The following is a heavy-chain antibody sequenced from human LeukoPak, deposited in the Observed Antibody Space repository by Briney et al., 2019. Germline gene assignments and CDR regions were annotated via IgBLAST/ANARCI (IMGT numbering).Heavy chain of an antibody. D-gene: IGHD1-26*01. J-gene: IGHJ4*02. CDR2: IYSGGST. CDR1: GFTFRTYA. CDR3: ARDQSFFDY. V-gene: IGHV3-66*02. Sequence: GGSLRLSCTASGFTFRTYAMIWVRQAPGKGLEWVSVIYSGGSTYYADSVKGRFTISRDNSKNTLYLQMNSLRAEDTAVYYCARDQSFFDYWGQGTLVTVSS.